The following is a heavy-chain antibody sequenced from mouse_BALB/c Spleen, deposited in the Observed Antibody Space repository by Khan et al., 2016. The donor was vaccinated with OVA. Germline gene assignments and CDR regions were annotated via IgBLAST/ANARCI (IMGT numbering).Heavy chain of an antibody. CDR1: GYTFTDYV. D-gene: IGHD2-1*01. CDR2: MYPGSGST. J-gene: IGHJ4*01. CDR3: AKIYYGNSYAMDY. Sequence: QVRLQQSGPELVKPGASVKMSCKASGYTFTDYVISWVKQRTGQGLEWIGEMYPGSGSTYYNEKFKGKATLTADKSSNTAYMQLSSLTSEDSAVYFCAKIYYGNSYAMDYWGQGTSVTVSS. V-gene: IGHV1-81*01.